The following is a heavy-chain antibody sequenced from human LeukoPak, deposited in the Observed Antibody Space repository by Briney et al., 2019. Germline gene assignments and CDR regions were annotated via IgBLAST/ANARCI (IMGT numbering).Heavy chain of an antibody. CDR1: GYSISSGFY. CDR2: INHSGST. Sequence: SETLSLTCTVSGYSISSGFYWGWIRQPPGKGLEWIGSINHSGSTNYSPSLKSRVTLSVDTSKNQFSLRLSSVTAADTAVYYCARRTFGGVIAYWGQGTLVTVSS. J-gene: IGHJ4*02. V-gene: IGHV4-38-2*02. D-gene: IGHD3-16*02. CDR3: ARRTFGGVIAY.